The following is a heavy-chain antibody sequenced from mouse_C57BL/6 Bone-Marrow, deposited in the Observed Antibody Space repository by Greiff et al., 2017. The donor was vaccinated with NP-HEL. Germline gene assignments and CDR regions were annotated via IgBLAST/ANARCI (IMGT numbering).Heavy chain of an antibody. J-gene: IGHJ4*01. CDR3: ARYDSSGYVGYAMDY. D-gene: IGHD3-2*02. Sequence: EVQRVESGPGLAKPSQTLSLTCSVTGYSITSDYWNWIRKFPGNKLEYMGYISYSGSTYYNPSLKSRISITRDTSKNQYYLQLNSVTTEDTATYYCARYDSSGYVGYAMDYWGQGTSVTVSS. CDR1: GYSITSDY. V-gene: IGHV3-8*01. CDR2: ISYSGST.